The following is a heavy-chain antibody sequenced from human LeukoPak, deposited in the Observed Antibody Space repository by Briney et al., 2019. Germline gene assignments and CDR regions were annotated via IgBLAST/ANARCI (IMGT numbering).Heavy chain of an antibody. CDR2: INHSGST. CDR1: GGSFSGYY. CDR3: ARGGFTIFGVVITNSMDV. J-gene: IGHJ6*03. V-gene: IGHV4-34*01. Sequence: PSETLSLTCAVYGGSFSGYYWSWIRQPPGKGLEWIGGINHSGSTNYNPSLKSRVTISVDTSKNQFSLKLSSVTAADTAVYYCARGGFTIFGVVITNSMDVWGKGTTVTVSS. D-gene: IGHD3-3*01.